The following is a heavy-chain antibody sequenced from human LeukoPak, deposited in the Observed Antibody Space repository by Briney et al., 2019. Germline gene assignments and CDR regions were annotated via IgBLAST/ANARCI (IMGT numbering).Heavy chain of an antibody. D-gene: IGHD3-3*01. CDR2: IRKDGSHK. V-gene: IGHV3-30*02. CDR3: AKDPGSYEWLLPDY. J-gene: IGHJ4*02. CDR1: GFTFSDHD. Sequence: PGGSLRLSCGASGFTFSDHDMHWVRQAPGKGLEWVTFIRKDGSHKFYVDSVKGRFTISRDNAKNSLYLQMNSLRAEDTALYYCAKDPGSYEWLLPDYWGQGTLVTVSS.